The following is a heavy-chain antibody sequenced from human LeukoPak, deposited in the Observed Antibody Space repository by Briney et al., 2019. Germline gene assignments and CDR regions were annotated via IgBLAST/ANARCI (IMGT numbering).Heavy chain of an antibody. V-gene: IGHV3-66*01. D-gene: IGHD5-18*01. CDR2: IYSGGST. Sequence: GGSLRLSCAASGFTVSSNYMSWVRQAPGKGLEWVSVIYSGGSTYYADSVKGRFTISRDNSKNTLYLQMNSLRAEDTAVYYCASRGYGYSLYYFDYWGQGTLVTVSS. CDR3: ASRGYGYSLYYFDY. J-gene: IGHJ4*02. CDR1: GFTVSSNY.